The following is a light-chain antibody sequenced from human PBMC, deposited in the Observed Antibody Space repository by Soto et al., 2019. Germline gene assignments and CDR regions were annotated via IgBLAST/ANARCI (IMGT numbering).Light chain of an antibody. V-gene: IGLV2-11*01. CDR3: CSHAGGSSWV. CDR2: DVT. Sequence: QSALTQPRSVSGSPGQSVTISCTGTSGDVGAYDRVSWYQHHPTKAPKLIIYDVTNRPSGVPYRFSGSKSGSTASLTISGLLAEDEADYYCCSHAGGSSWVFGGGTKLTVL. CDR1: SGDVGAYDR. J-gene: IGLJ3*02.